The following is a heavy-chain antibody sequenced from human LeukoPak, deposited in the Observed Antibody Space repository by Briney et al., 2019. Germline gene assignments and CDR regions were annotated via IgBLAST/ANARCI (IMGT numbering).Heavy chain of an antibody. V-gene: IGHV3-49*03. CDR1: GFTFGDYF. CDR2: IRSQAHGGTT. Sequence: GRSLRLSCTASGFTFGDYFMNWFRQAPGKGLEWVGFIRSQAHGGTTEYAASVKGRFTISRDDSKSIAYLQMNSLKTDDTALYYCIRHRHSFNWFDPWGQGTLVTVSS. D-gene: IGHD5-18*01. CDR3: IRHRHSFNWFDP. J-gene: IGHJ5*02.